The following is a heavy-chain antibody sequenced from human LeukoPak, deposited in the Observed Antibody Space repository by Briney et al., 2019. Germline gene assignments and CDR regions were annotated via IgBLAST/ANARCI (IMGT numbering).Heavy chain of an antibody. CDR2: IVPMLGTT. V-gene: IGHV1-69*10. CDR1: GGTFNSYA. Sequence: ASVKVSCKASGGTFNSYAITWVRQAPGQGLEWLGGIVPMLGTTNYGQKFQGRLTITADPSTSTAYMELSSLRSEDTAVYYCASGPFLTFDHTPEGYYHYYMDVWGPGTTVTTSS. D-gene: IGHD1-14*01. J-gene: IGHJ6*03. CDR3: ASGPFLTFDHTPEGYYHYYMDV.